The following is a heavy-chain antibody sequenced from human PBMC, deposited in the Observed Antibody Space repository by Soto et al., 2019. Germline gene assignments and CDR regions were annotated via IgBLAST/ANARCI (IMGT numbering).Heavy chain of an antibody. CDR3: AKADRYYDSPQYFQH. CDR1: GFTFSTYG. J-gene: IGHJ1*01. D-gene: IGHD3-22*01. Sequence: PGGSLRLSCAASGFTFSTYGMHWVRQAPGKGLEWVAVISYDGSNKYYADSVKGRFTISRDNSKNTLYLQMNSLRAEDTAVYYCAKADRYYDSPQYFQHWGQGTLVTVSS. V-gene: IGHV3-30*18. CDR2: ISYDGSNK.